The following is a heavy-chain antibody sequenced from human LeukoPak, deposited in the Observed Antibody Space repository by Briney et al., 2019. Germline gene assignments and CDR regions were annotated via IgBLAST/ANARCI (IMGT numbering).Heavy chain of an antibody. CDR3: ARGLDYYDSSGSDY. V-gene: IGHV1-2*02. CDR2: INPNSGGT. D-gene: IGHD3-22*01. CDR1: GYTFTGYY. Sequence: ASVKVSCKASGYTFTGYYMHWVRQAPGQGLEWMGWINPNSGGTNYAQKFQGRVTMTRYTSISTAYMELSRLRSDDTAVYYCARGLDYYDSSGSDYWGQGTLVTVSS. J-gene: IGHJ4*02.